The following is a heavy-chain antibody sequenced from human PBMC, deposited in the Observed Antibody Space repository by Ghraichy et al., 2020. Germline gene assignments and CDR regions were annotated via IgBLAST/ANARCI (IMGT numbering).Heavy chain of an antibody. D-gene: IGHD6-13*01. CDR1: GGSISSSSYY. CDR2: IYYSGST. Sequence: ETLSLTCTVSGGSISSSSYYWGWIRQPPGKGLEWIGSIYYSGSTYYNPSLKSRVTISVDTSKNQFSLKLSSVTAADTAVYYCARHLRAAADPYYYYYYMDVWGKGTTVTVSS. V-gene: IGHV4-39*01. J-gene: IGHJ6*03. CDR3: ARHLRAAADPYYYYYYMDV.